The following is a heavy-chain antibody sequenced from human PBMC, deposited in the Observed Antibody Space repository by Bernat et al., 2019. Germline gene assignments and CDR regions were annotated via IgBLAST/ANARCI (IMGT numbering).Heavy chain of an antibody. J-gene: IGHJ4*02. CDR3: TTDRVRGSSWPYFDY. Sequence: EVQLVESGGGLVQPGRSLRLSCTASGFTFGDYAMSWVRQAPGKGLEWVGFIRSKAYGGTTEYAASVKGRFTISRDDSKNTLYLQLNSLEIEDTAVYYCTTDRVRGSSWPYFDYWGQGTLVTVSS. CDR1: GFTFGDYA. D-gene: IGHD2-2*01. CDR2: IRSKAYGGTT. V-gene: IGHV3-49*04.